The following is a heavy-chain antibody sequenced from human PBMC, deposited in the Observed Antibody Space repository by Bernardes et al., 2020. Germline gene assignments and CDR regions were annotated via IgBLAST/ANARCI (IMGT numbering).Heavy chain of an antibody. CDR2: INHSGST. D-gene: IGHD6-13*01. V-gene: IGHV4-34*01. Sequence: TLSLTCAVYGGSFSGYYWSWIRQPPGKGLEWIGEINHSGSTNYNPSLKSRVTISVDTSKNQFSLKLSSVTAADTAVYYCARGKAAAGYNWFDPWGQGTLVTVSS. J-gene: IGHJ5*02. CDR3: ARGKAAAGYNWFDP. CDR1: GGSFSGYY.